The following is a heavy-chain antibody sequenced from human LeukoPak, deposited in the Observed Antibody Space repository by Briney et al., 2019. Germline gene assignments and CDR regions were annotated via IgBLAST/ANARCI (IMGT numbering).Heavy chain of an antibody. J-gene: IGHJ4*02. D-gene: IGHD3-10*01. CDR1: GDSISSSSSY. Sequence: SETLSLTCTVSGDSISSSSSYWGWIRQPPGEGLEWIGSIYYSGSTYYNPSLKSRVTISVDTSKNQFSLKLSSVTAADTAVYYCARGHYYGSGSPYYFDYWGQGTLVTVSS. CDR3: ARGHYYGSGSPYYFDY. V-gene: IGHV4-39*07. CDR2: IYYSGST.